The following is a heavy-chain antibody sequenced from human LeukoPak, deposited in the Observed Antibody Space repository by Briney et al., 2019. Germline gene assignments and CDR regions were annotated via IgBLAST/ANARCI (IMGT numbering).Heavy chain of an antibody. CDR1: GFTFSGHW. CDR2: IESDGST. Sequence: GGSLRLSCVASGFTFSGHWMHWVRQAPGKGLVWVSRIESDGSTNYADSVKGRFTISRDNAKNTLSLQMNSLRAEDTGVYYCARAPSEIGGYYPEYFRHWGQGTLVTVSS. V-gene: IGHV3-74*01. D-gene: IGHD3-22*01. J-gene: IGHJ1*01. CDR3: ARAPSEIGGYYPEYFRH.